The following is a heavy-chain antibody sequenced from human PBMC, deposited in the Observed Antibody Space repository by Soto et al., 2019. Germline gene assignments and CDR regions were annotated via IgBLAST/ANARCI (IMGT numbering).Heavy chain of an antibody. V-gene: IGHV1-18*01. CDR2: ISAYNGNT. J-gene: IGHJ4*02. CDR3: ALVPFGTTWALDY. Sequence: ASVKVSCKASGYTFTDYGISWVRQAPGQGLEWMGWISAYNGNTNYPQNLQGRVTMTTDTSTSTAYMELRSLRSDDTAVYYCALVPFGTTWALDYCGQGTLVTVSS. D-gene: IGHD2-2*01. CDR1: GYTFTDYG.